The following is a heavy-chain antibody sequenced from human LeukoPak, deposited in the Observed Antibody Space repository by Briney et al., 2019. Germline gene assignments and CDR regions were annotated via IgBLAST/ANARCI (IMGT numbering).Heavy chain of an antibody. V-gene: IGHV3-7*01. D-gene: IGHD6-19*01. J-gene: IGHJ6*03. Sequence: GGSLRLSCAASGFTFSTYWMTWVRQAPGKGLEWVANIKQDGSEKYFVDSVKGRFSISRDNAKNSLYLQMNSLRAEDTAVYYCVRSRPFRSVAGHLPPRYYYYYMDVWGKGTTVTISS. CDR3: VRSRPFRSVAGHLPPRYYYYYMDV. CDR2: IKQDGSEK. CDR1: GFTFSTYW.